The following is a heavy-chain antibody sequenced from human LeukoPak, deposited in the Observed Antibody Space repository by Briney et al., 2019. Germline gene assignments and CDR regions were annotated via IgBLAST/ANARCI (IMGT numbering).Heavy chain of an antibody. CDR2: IYHSGST. Sequence: PSGTLSLTCAVSGGSISSSNWWSWVRQPPGKGLEWIGEIYHSGSTNYNPSLKSRVTISVDKSKNQFSLKLSSVTAADTAVYYCARGLGAITMVRGVSPFDYWGQGTLVTVSS. V-gene: IGHV4-4*02. D-gene: IGHD3-10*01. CDR3: ARGLGAITMVRGVSPFDY. J-gene: IGHJ4*02. CDR1: GGSISSSNW.